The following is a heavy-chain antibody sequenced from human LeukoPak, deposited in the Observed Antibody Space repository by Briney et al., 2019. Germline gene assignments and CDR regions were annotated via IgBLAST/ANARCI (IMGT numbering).Heavy chain of an antibody. CDR1: GFTFSGSA. D-gene: IGHD6-13*01. CDR3: TRHHLGIAAAGTRENYYYYMDV. J-gene: IGHJ6*03. Sequence: PGGSLRLSCAASGFTFSGSAMHWVRQASGKGLEWVGRIRSKANSYATAYAASVKGRFTISRDDSKNTAYLQMNSLKTEDTAVYYCTRHHLGIAAAGTRENYYYYMDVWGKGTTVTVSS. CDR2: IRSKANSYAT. V-gene: IGHV3-73*01.